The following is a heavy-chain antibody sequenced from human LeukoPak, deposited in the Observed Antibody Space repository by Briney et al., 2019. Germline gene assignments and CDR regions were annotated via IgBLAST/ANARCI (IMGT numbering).Heavy chain of an antibody. CDR2: IDDGGST. Sequence: PSENLSLTCNVSGYSISSAYYWAWVRQSPGKGLEWIGSIDDGGSTSYNPSLRSRVAVSVDTSKNQFSLNLTSVTAADTAVYYCARVMGVQTFLDLYYFDYWGQGTLVTVSS. V-gene: IGHV4-38-2*02. CDR3: ARVMGVQTFLDLYYFDY. CDR1: GYSISSAYY. J-gene: IGHJ4*02. D-gene: IGHD1-1*01.